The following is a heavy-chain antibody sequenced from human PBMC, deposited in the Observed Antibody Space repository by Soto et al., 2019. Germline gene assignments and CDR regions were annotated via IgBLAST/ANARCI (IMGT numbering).Heavy chain of an antibody. J-gene: IGHJ5*02. CDR1: GYTFTDYY. CDR2: INPNSGGT. D-gene: IGHD5-18*01. V-gene: IGHV1-2*02. CDR3: ARSNSYYKDWFGP. Sequence: ASVKVSGKASGYTFTDYYINWVRQAPGQGLEWMGWINPNSGGTNYAQNFQGRVTMTRDTSISTAYMDLSRLKSDDTAVYYCARSNSYYKDWFGPWGQGTLVTVSS.